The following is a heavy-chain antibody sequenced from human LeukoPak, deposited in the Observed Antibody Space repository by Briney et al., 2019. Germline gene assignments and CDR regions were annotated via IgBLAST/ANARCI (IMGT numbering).Heavy chain of an antibody. V-gene: IGHV3-53*01. CDR1: GFTFSSYS. CDR2: IYSGGTT. J-gene: IGHJ3*02. Sequence: GGSLRLSCAASGFTFSSYSMNWVRQAPGEGLEWVSVIYSGGTTYYADSVKGRFTISRDNSKNTLYLQMNSLRAEDTAIYYCAREWKFDIWGQGTMVTVSS. D-gene: IGHD1-1*01. CDR3: AREWKFDI.